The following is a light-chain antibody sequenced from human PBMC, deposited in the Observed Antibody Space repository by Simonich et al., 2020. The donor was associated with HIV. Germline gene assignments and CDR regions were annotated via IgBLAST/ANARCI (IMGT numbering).Light chain of an antibody. Sequence: EIVMTQSPATLSVSPGERPTLSCRASQSVNSNLAWYQQKPGQAPRLLLYGASTRAAGFPARCSGSGSGTEFTLTISSLQSEDFAVYYCQQYNNWPETLTFGGGTKVEI. J-gene: IGKJ4*01. CDR2: GAS. CDR1: QSVNSN. CDR3: QQYNNWPETLT. V-gene: IGKV3-15*01.